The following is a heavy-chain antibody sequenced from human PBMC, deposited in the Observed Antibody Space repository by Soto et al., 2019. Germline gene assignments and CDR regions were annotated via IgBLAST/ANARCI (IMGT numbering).Heavy chain of an antibody. CDR1: GITFRNYA. CDR2: ITSDGDNT. V-gene: IGHV3-64*04. J-gene: IGHJ6*02. Sequence: GGSLRLSCSVSGITFRNYAMHWVRQAPGRGLEYVSGITSDGDNTWHADSVKGRFTISRDNSKNTLYLQMNSLRAEDTAVYYCAKGVPYGRYYGMDVWGQGTTVTVSS. CDR3: AKGVPYGRYYGMDV. D-gene: IGHD3-16*01.